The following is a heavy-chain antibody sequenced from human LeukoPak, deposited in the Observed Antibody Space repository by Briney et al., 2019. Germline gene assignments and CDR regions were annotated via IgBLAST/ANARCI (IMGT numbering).Heavy chain of an antibody. CDR1: GYTFTGYY. V-gene: IGHV1-2*02. D-gene: IGHD3-3*01. Sequence: ASVKVSCKASGYTFTGYYMHWVRQAPGQGLEWMGWINPNSGGTNYAQKFQGRVTMTRDTSISTAYMELSRLRSDDTAVYDCARYIEYYDFWSGSDAWFDPWGQGTLVTVSS. CDR2: INPNSGGT. CDR3: ARYIEYYDFWSGSDAWFDP. J-gene: IGHJ5*02.